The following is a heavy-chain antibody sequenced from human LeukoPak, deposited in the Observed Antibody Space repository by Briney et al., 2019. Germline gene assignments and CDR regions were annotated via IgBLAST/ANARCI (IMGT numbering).Heavy chain of an antibody. CDR1: GYTFTSYG. CDR2: INPNSGGT. J-gene: IGHJ4*02. D-gene: IGHD2-2*01. V-gene: IGHV1-2*02. Sequence: ASVKVSCKASGYTFTSYGISWVRQAPGQGLEWMGWINPNSGGTNYAQKFQGRVTMTRDTSISTAYMELSRLRSDDTAVYYCARVDSSLYCSSTSCPGDYFDYWGQGTLVTVSS. CDR3: ARVDSSLYCSSTSCPGDYFDY.